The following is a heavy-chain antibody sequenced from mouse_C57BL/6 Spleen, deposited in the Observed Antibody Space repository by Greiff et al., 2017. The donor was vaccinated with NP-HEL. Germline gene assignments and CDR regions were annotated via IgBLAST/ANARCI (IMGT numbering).Heavy chain of an antibody. Sequence: EVKLMESGEGLVKPGGSLKLSCAASGFTFSSYAMSWVRQTPEKRLEWVAYISSGGDYIYYADTVKGRFTISRDNARNTLYLQMSSLKSEDTAMYYCTRGGTTVVADYAMDYWGQGTSVTVSS. CDR2: ISSGGDYI. J-gene: IGHJ4*01. D-gene: IGHD1-1*01. CDR1: GFTFSSYA. V-gene: IGHV5-9-1*02. CDR3: TRGGTTVVADYAMDY.